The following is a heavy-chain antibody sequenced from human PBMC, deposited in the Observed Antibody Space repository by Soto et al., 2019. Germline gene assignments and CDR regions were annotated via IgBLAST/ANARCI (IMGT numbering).Heavy chain of an antibody. Sequence: GESLKISCKTSGYIFTTYWIGWVRQMPGKGLEWMAIIHPGGSDTRYSPSLQGQVTISADKSISTAYLQWSSLKASDTAMYYCATGLVTRYYGMDVWGQGTTVTVSS. CDR2: IHPGGSDT. CDR1: GYIFTTYW. J-gene: IGHJ6*02. CDR3: ATGLVTRYYGMDV. V-gene: IGHV5-51*01. D-gene: IGHD4-4*01.